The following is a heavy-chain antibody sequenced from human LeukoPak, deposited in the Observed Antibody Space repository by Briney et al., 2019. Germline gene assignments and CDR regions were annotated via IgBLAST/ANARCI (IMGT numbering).Heavy chain of an antibody. CDR2: ISSSSSYI. V-gene: IGHV3-21*01. Sequence: PGGSLRLSCAASGFTFSSYSMNWVRQAPGKGLEWVSSISSSSSYIYYADSVKGRFTIFRDNAKNSLYLQMNSLRAEDTAVYYCARHYNDSSGYYYFSDYWGQGTLVTVSS. J-gene: IGHJ4*02. CDR1: GFTFSSYS. D-gene: IGHD3-22*01. CDR3: ARHYNDSSGYYYFSDY.